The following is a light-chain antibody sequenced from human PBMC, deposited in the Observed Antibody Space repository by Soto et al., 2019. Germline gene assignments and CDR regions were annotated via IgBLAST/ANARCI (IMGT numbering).Light chain of an antibody. V-gene: IGKV1-5*03. CDR1: QTIRGW. J-gene: IGKJ3*01. Sequence: DIQVTQSPSTLSASVGDRVIITCRTSQTIRGWLAWYQQKPGRAPKLLIYKASNLESGVPSRFSGSGSGTEFALTIRSLQPDDFATYYCKQYDTYRSFTFGPGTRVDI. CDR2: KAS. CDR3: KQYDTYRSFT.